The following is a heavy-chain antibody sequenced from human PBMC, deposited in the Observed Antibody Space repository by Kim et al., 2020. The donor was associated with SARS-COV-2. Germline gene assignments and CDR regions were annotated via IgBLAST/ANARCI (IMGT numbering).Heavy chain of an antibody. CDR2: VGNT. Sequence: VGNTYYANSVKGRFTISRDNSKNTLYLQMGGLRAGDMAVYYCASGRPAADWGQGTLVTVSS. D-gene: IGHD2-15*01. J-gene: IGHJ4*02. CDR3: ASGRPAAD. V-gene: IGHV3-64*01.